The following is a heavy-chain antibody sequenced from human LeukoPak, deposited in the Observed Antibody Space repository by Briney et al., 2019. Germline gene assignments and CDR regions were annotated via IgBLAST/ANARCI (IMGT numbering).Heavy chain of an antibody. J-gene: IGHJ4*02. V-gene: IGHV1-24*01. CDR3: ATLEVLPQVFDY. CDR1: GYTFTGYY. Sequence: ASVKVSCKASGYTFTGYYMHWVRQAPGQGLEWMGGFDPEDGETIYAQKFQGRVTMTEDTSTDTAYMELSSLRSEDTAVYYCATLEVLPQVFDYWGQGTLVTVSS. CDR2: FDPEDGET.